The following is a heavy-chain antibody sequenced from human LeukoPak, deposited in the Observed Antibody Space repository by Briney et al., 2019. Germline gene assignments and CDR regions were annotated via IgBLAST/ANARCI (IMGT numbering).Heavy chain of an antibody. Sequence: GRSLRLSCAASGFTFSSYAMHWVRQAPGKGLEWMAVISYDGSNKYYADSVKGRFTISRDNSKNTLYLQMNSLRAEDTAVYYCARGHCSGGSCYRATTTSKNWFDPWGQGTLVTVSS. J-gene: IGHJ5*02. CDR3: ARGHCSGGSCYRATTTSKNWFDP. CDR2: ISYDGSNK. V-gene: IGHV3-30*04. D-gene: IGHD2-15*01. CDR1: GFTFSSYA.